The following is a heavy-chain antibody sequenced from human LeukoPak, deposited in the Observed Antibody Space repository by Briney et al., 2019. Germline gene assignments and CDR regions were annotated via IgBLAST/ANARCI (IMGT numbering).Heavy chain of an antibody. D-gene: IGHD3-9*01. CDR2: IYPGDSDT. CDR1: GYSFTSNW. CDR3: ARRVTVLRYFDWLLYYDY. J-gene: IGHJ4*02. V-gene: IGHV5-51*01. Sequence: GESLKISCKGSGYSFTSNWIGWVRQMPGKGLEWMGIIYPGDSDTRYSPSFQGQVTISADKSISTAYLQWSSLKASDTAMYYCARRVTVLRYFDWLLYYDYWGQGTLVTVSS.